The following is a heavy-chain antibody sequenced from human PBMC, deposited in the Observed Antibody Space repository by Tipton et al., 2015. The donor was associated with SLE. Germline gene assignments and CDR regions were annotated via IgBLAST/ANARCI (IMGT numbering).Heavy chain of an antibody. CDR1: GGSISSYY. J-gene: IGHJ4*02. Sequence: LRLSCTVSGGSISSYYWGWIRQPPGKGLEWIGSIYYSGSTSYNPSLKSRVTISVDTSKNQFSLKLSSVTAADTAVYYCARNSKRYYDYIWGRPGFDSWGQGTLVTVSS. D-gene: IGHD3-16*01. V-gene: IGHV4-39*07. CDR3: ARNSKRYYDYIWGRPGFDS. CDR2: IYYSGST.